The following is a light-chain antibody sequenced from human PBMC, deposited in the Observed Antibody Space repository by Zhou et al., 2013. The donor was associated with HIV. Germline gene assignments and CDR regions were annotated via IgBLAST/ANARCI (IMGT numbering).Light chain of an antibody. CDR2: DAS. V-gene: IGKV1-13*02. CDR3: QHFYSHPLA. J-gene: IGKJ4*01. Sequence: IQMTQSPSSLSASVGDRVTITCRASQGITNDLGWYQQKPGKAPTLLIYDASTLESGVPSSFSGSGYGTDFTLTISSLQPDDFATYFCQHFYSHPLAFGGGTKVEI. CDR1: QGITND.